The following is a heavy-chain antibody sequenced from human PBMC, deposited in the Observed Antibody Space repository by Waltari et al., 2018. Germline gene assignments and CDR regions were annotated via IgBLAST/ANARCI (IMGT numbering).Heavy chain of an antibody. D-gene: IGHD2-15*01. CDR2: INWNGGST. CDR3: AREKLMGEYIDY. Sequence: EVQLVESGGGVRRPGGSLRLSGAASGFNFDDPGMIWVRQAPGKGLEWVSSINWNGGSTCYADSGRGRFTIARDNAKNSPYLQMNSLRADDTALYYCAREKLMGEYIDYWGQGTLVTVSS. V-gene: IGHV3-20*04. CDR1: GFNFDDPG. J-gene: IGHJ4*02.